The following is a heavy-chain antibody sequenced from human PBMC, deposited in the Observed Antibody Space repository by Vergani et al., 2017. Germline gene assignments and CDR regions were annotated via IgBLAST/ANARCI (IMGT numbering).Heavy chain of an antibody. V-gene: IGHV5-51*01. CDR2: IHPADSDT. CDR3: ARLYGRDRSGSKYFDY. J-gene: IGHJ4*02. Sequence: EVQLVQSGAEVKKPGASLKISCQISGYSFTNYWIGWERQMPGKGLEWMGIIHPADSDTRYSPSFQGQVTISVDKSISTAYLQRSSLRASDSAMYYCARLYGRDRSGSKYFDYWGQGTLVTVSS. CDR1: GYSFTNYW. D-gene: IGHD6-25*01.